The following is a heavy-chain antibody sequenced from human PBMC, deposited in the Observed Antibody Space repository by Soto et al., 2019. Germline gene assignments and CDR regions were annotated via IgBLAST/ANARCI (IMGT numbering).Heavy chain of an antibody. Sequence: ASVKVSCKVSGYTLTELSMHWVRQAPGKGLEWMGGFDPEDGETIYAQKFQGRVTMTEDTSTDTAYMEPSRLRSEDTAVYYCATEKDGSXSLYTLNWGQGTLVTASS. CDR3: ATEKDGSXSLYTLN. CDR1: GYTLTELS. CDR2: FDPEDGET. D-gene: IGHD3-10*01. V-gene: IGHV1-24*01. J-gene: IGHJ4*02.